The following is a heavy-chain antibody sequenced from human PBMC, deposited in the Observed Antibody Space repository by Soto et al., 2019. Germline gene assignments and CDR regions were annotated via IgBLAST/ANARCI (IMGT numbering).Heavy chain of an antibody. Sequence: VKVSCKASGYIFSNYVIHWVRQAPGQGLEWMGWINAGNGNTQYSQKFQGRVTITRDTSASTAYMELNSLTSEDTAVYYCTREDYWGQGTLVTVSS. CDR2: INAGNGNT. CDR1: GYIFSNYV. J-gene: IGHJ4*02. CDR3: TREDY. V-gene: IGHV1-3*01.